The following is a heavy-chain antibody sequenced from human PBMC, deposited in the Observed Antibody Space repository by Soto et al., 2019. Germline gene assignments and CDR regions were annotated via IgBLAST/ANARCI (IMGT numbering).Heavy chain of an antibody. V-gene: IGHV3-23*01. CDR3: AKEMWGCGYDIFDVYISFDH. D-gene: IGHD3-9*01. CDR1: GYTFENYA. J-gene: IGHJ4*02. CDR2: LSNIGEQT. Sequence: PGASLRPSCEVSGYTFENYAMNWVRRATGKGQERVSSLSNIGEQTYYADSVKGPFTITSDVSKRTVHLRMNNLRADDTGVYFCAKEMWGCGYDIFDVYISFDHWGQGTPVTVSS.